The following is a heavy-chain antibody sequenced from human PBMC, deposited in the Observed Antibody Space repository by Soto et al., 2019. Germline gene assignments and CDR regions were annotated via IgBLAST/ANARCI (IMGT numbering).Heavy chain of an antibody. D-gene: IGHD1-26*01. CDR3: ARDLVGAMNWFDP. Sequence: SSVKVSCKASGYTFTSYGISWVRQAPGQGLEWMGWISAYNVNTNYAQKLQGRVTMTTDTSTSTAYMELRSLRSDDMAVYYCARDLVGAMNWFDPWGQGTLVTVSS. CDR1: GYTFTSYG. CDR2: ISAYNVNT. V-gene: IGHV1-18*03. J-gene: IGHJ5*02.